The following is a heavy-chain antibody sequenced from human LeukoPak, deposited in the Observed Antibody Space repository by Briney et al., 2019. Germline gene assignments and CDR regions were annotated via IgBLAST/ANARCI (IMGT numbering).Heavy chain of an antibody. D-gene: IGHD1-26*01. J-gene: IGHJ6*03. CDR1: GGTFSSYA. CDR2: IIPIFGTA. V-gene: IGHV1-69*13. CDR3: AGAGGELPPYYYYYYMDV. Sequence: ASAKVSCKASGGTFSSYAISWVRQAPGQGLEWMGGIIPIFGTANYAQKFQGRVTITADESTSTAYMELSSLRSEGTAVYYCAGAGGELPPYYYYYYMDVWGKGTTVTISS.